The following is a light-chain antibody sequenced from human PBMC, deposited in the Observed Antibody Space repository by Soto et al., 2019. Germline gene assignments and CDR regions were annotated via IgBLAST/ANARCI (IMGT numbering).Light chain of an antibody. CDR3: QQYXXXXT. CDR1: QDISNY. CDR2: DAS. J-gene: IGKJ3*01. Sequence: DIQMTQSPPSLSASVGDRVTITCQANQDISNYLNWYQQKPGKAPKLLIYDASNLETGVPSRFSGSGSGTEFTFSXXXXXPEDFGTYYCQQYXXXXTFGXGT. V-gene: IGKV1-33*01.